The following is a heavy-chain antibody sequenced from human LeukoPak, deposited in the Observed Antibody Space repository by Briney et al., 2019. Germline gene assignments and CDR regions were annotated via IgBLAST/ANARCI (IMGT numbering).Heavy chain of an antibody. D-gene: IGHD2-15*01. CDR3: ARDSHSTPFDY. Sequence: GGSLRLSCAASGFTFSSYEMNWVRQAPGKGLEWVSYISSSSSTIYYADSVKGRFTISRDNAKNSLYLQMNSLRAEDTAVYYCARDSHSTPFDYWGQGTLVTVSS. CDR1: GFTFSSYE. J-gene: IGHJ4*02. V-gene: IGHV3-48*01. CDR2: ISSSSSTI.